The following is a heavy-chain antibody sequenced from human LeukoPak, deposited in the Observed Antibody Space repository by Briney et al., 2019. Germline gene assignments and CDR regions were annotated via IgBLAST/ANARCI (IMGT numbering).Heavy chain of an antibody. V-gene: IGHV4-59*08. D-gene: IGHD4-23*01. Sequence: SETLSLTCTVSGGSISSYYWSWIRQPPGKGLEWIGYIYYSGSTNYNPSLKSRVTISVDTSKNQFSLKLSSVTAADTAVYYCARQTVVNRDIDYWGQGTLVTVSS. CDR2: IYYSGST. CDR1: GGSISSYY. CDR3: ARQTVVNRDIDY. J-gene: IGHJ4*02.